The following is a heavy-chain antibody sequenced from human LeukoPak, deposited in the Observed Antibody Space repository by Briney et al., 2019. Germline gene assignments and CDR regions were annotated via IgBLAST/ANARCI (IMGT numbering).Heavy chain of an antibody. CDR3: TTDNGQYDFWSGYSESYFDY. J-gene: IGHJ4*02. D-gene: IGHD3-3*01. CDR1: GFNFNKHA. V-gene: IGHV3-15*01. Sequence: GGSLRLSCAASGFNFNKHAMSWVRQAPGKGLEWVGRIKSKTDGGTTDYAAPVKGRFTISRDDSKNTLYLQMNSLKTEGTAVYYCTTDNGQYDFWSGYSESYFDYWGQGTLVTVSS. CDR2: IKSKTDGGTT.